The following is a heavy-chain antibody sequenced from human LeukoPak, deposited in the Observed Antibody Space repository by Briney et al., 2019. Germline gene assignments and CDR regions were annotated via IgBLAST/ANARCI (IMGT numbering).Heavy chain of an antibody. CDR2: IWYDGSNK. CDR1: GFTFSSYG. Sequence: HPGGSLRLSCAASGFTFSSYGMHWVRQAPGKGLEWVAVIWYDGSNKYYVDSVKGRFTISRDNSKNTLDLQMNSLRAEDTAVYYCARDGIAAVDFDYWGQGILVTVSS. CDR3: ARDGIAAVDFDY. V-gene: IGHV3-33*01. J-gene: IGHJ4*02. D-gene: IGHD6-13*01.